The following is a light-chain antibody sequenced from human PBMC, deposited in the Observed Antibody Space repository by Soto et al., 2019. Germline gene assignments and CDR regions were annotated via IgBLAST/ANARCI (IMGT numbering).Light chain of an antibody. CDR2: LNSDGSH. J-gene: IGLJ2*01. V-gene: IGLV4-69*01. CDR1: SGHSSYA. CDR3: QTWGTGIVV. Sequence: QLVLTQSPSASASLGASVKLTCTLCSGHSSYAIAWHQQQPEKGPRYLMKLNSDGSHSKGDGIPDRFSGSSSGAERYLTISSLQSEDAADYYCQTWGTGIVVFGGGTKLTVL.